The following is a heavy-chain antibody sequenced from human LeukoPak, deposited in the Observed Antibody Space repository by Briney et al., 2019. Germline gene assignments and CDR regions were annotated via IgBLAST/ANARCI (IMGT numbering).Heavy chain of an antibody. D-gene: IGHD2-2*01. CDR2: AYHSGST. Sequence: SETLSLTCSVSGDSISSSNNYWAWIRPSPGQGLEWIGSAYHSGSTYENPSLNSRVTTFVDTSKNQFSLKVSSLTAADTAVYYCARQPSAPGRRYYFDYWGQGTLVTVSS. V-gene: IGHV4-39*01. J-gene: IGHJ4*02. CDR1: GDSISSSNNY. CDR3: ARQPSAPGRRYYFDY.